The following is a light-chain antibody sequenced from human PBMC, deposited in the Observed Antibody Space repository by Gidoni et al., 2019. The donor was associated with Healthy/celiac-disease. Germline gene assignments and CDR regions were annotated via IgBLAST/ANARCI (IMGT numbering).Light chain of an antibody. V-gene: IGKV1-5*03. CDR3: QQYNSYSGS. CDR2: KAS. CDR1: QSISSW. J-gene: IGKJ2*04. Sequence: DIQMTQSPSTRSASVGDRVTITCRASQSISSWLAWYQQKPGKAPKLLIYKASSLASGVPSRFSGSGSGTEFTLTISSLQPDDFATYYCQQYNSYSGSFXQXTKLEIK.